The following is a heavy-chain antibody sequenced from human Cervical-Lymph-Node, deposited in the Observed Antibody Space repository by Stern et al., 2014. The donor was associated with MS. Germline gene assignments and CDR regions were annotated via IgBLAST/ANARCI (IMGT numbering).Heavy chain of an antibody. V-gene: IGHV3-21*01. Sequence: DQLVQSGGGLAKPGGSLRLSCAASGFTFSNAHMNWVRQAPGMGLQWVSSISTGGNYIFYADSLKGRFTISRDNAKGSVDLQMNSLRVEDTAVYYCARGYAHLDVWGQGTTVTVSS. D-gene: IGHD5-12*01. CDR1: GFTFSNAH. CDR3: ARGYAHLDV. J-gene: IGHJ6*02. CDR2: ISTGGNYI.